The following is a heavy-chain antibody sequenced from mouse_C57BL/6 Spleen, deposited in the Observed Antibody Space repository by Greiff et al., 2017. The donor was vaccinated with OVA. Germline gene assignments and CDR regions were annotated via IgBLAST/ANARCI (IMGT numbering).Heavy chain of an antibody. Sequence: QVQLQQPGAELVKPGASVKLSCKASGYTFTSYWMQWVKQRPGQGLEWIGEIDPSDSYTNYNQKFKGKATLTVDTSSSTAYMQLSSLTSEDAAVYYCARAGDGYYPSWFAYWGQGTLVTVSA. J-gene: IGHJ3*01. V-gene: IGHV1-50*01. CDR3: ARAGDGYYPSWFAY. D-gene: IGHD2-3*01. CDR1: GYTFTSYW. CDR2: IDPSDSYT.